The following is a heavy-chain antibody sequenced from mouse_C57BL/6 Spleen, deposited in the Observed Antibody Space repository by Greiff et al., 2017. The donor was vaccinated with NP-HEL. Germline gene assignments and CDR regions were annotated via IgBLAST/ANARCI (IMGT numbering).Heavy chain of an antibody. CDR3: ATDSSGYPFAY. Sequence: VQLQQPGAELVRPGTSVKLSCKASGYTFTSYWMHWVKQRPGQGLEWIGVIDPSDSYTNYNQKFKGKATLTVDTSSSTAYMQLSSLTSEDSAVYYCATDSSGYPFAYWGQGTLVTVSA. D-gene: IGHD3-2*02. J-gene: IGHJ3*01. CDR2: IDPSDSYT. V-gene: IGHV1-59*01. CDR1: GYTFTSYW.